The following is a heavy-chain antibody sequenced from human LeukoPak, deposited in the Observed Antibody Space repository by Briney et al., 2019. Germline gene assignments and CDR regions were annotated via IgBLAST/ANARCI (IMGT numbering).Heavy chain of an antibody. CDR3: ARIGGLWLGELSYYFDY. CDR2: IYYSGST. D-gene: IGHD3-10*01. CDR1: GGSISSGDYY. Sequence: SQTLSLTCTVSGGSISSGDYYWSWIRQPPGKGLEWIGYIYYSGSTYYNPSLKSRVTISVDTSKNQFSLKLSSVTAADTAVYYCARIGGLWLGELSYYFDYWGQGTLVTVSS. V-gene: IGHV4-30-4*01. J-gene: IGHJ4*02.